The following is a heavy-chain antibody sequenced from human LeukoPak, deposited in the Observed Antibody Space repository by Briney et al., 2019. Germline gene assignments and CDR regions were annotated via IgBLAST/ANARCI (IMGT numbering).Heavy chain of an antibody. CDR1: GDSISIYY. V-gene: IGHV4-59*01. Sequence: SDTLSLTCTVSGDSISIYYWSWIRQPPGKGLEWIGYFYYSGSTNYNPSLKSRITMSVDTSKNQISLKLRSVTAADTAVYFCARDQRGPFDNWGQGTLVTVSS. D-gene: IGHD6-25*01. CDR2: FYYSGST. CDR3: ARDQRGPFDN. J-gene: IGHJ4*02.